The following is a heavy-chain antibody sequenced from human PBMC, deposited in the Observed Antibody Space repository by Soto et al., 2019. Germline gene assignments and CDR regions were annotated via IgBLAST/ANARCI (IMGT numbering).Heavy chain of an antibody. CDR1: GGSISISSYY. D-gene: IGHD3-10*01. V-gene: IGHV4-39*01. J-gene: IGHJ5*02. Sequence: SETLSLTCTVSGGSISISSYYWCWIRQPPGKGLEWIGSIYYSGSTYYNPSLKSRVTISVDTSKNQFSLKLSSVTAADTAVYYCARLGELTSSFGWFDPWGQGPLVTVS. CDR3: ARLGELTSSFGWFDP. CDR2: IYYSGST.